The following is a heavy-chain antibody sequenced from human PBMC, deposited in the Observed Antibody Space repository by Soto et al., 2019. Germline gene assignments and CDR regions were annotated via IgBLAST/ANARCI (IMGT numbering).Heavy chain of an antibody. CDR3: ANLDGEHYYYYGMDV. Sequence: SGGSLRLSSAASGFTFSSYAISWVRQAPGKGLEWVSAISGSGGSTYYADSVKGRFTISRDNSKNTLYLQMNSLRAEDTAVYCCANLDGEHYYYYGMDVWGQGTTVTVSS. CDR2: ISGSGGST. V-gene: IGHV3-23*01. D-gene: IGHD3-3*01. J-gene: IGHJ6*02. CDR1: GFTFSSYA.